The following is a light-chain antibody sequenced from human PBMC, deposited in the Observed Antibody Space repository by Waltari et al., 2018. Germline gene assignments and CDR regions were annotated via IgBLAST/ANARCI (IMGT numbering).Light chain of an antibody. V-gene: IGKV3-11*01. CDR1: QSVGSF. CDR3: QQRSDWPIT. J-gene: IGKJ5*01. Sequence: EIVLTLSPATLSLSPGERATLSCRASQSVGSFLAWYQQIPGQPPRLLIYDATNRATGIPARFSGSGSGTDFTLTISSLEPEDFVVYYCQQRSDWPITFGQGTRLEIK. CDR2: DAT.